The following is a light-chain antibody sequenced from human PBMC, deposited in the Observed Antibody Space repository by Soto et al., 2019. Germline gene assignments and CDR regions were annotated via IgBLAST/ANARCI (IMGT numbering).Light chain of an antibody. V-gene: IGKV1-17*02. CDR1: QGIGND. Sequence: DIQMTQSPSSLSASVGDRVTITCRASQGIGNDVGWYLQKPGKAPKLLIYAASNLPSGVPSRFSGSGSGTEFTLTISNLQPEDFATHYCLQHNSYPRTFGQGTKVEIK. CDR3: LQHNSYPRT. CDR2: AAS. J-gene: IGKJ1*01.